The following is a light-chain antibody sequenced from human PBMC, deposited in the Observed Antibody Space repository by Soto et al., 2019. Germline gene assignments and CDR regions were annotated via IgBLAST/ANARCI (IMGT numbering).Light chain of an antibody. CDR3: QQYGGSPRT. J-gene: IGKJ1*01. CDR2: GAS. Sequence: IVLSQFPDTLSLSPGERATLSCRASQSLSSNSLAWYQQKRGQAPRLLIHGASSRATGIPDRFSGSGSGTDFTLTISRLEPEDFAVYYCQQYGGSPRTFGQGTKVDIK. CDR1: QSLSSNS. V-gene: IGKV3-20*01.